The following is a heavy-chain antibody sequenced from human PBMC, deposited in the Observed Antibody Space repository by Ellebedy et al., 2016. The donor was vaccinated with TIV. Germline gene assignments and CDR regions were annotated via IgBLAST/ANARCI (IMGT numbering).Heavy chain of an antibody. CDR1: GYTFTSYF. V-gene: IGHV1-46*01. CDR3: ARGEKSCTGGGCSEY. Sequence: GESLKISCKASGYTFTSYFLQWVRQAPGQGLEWMGKMHPTGGTKYAQKFQGRVTMANDTSSSTAYMELSTLTSADTAVYYCARGEKSCTGGGCSEYWGQGSLVIVSS. D-gene: IGHD2-15*01. CDR2: MHPTGGT. J-gene: IGHJ4*02.